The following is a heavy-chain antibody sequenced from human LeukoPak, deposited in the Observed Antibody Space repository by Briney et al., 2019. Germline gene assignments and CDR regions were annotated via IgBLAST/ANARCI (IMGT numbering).Heavy chain of an antibody. CDR1: GFTFSNYW. CDR2: INSGGSNK. J-gene: IGHJ4*02. CDR3: ASGPGSSGDYYVGDF. D-gene: IGHD3-16*01. V-gene: IGHV3-74*01. Sequence: SGGSLRLSCAASGFTFSNYWMHWVRQGPGKGLVWVSRINSGGSNKAYADSVKGRFTISRDNAKNTLSLQMNILRAEDTAVYYCASGPGSSGDYYVGDFWGQGTLVTVSS.